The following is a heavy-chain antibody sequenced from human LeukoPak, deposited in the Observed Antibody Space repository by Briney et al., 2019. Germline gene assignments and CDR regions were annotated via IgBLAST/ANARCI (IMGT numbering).Heavy chain of an antibody. J-gene: IGHJ4*02. V-gene: IGHV3-66*02. CDR2: LYSGGFT. Sequence: PGGSLRLSCAASGFTVSTNYMNWVRQAPGKGLEWVSVLYSGGFTYYADSVKGRFSISRDSPKNTLYLQMDSLRAEDTAVYFCARIIVVVPSAIPDYGDYYFHYWGQGTLVTVSS. CDR1: GFTVSTNY. CDR3: ARIIVVVPSAIPDYGDYYFHY. D-gene: IGHD2-2*02.